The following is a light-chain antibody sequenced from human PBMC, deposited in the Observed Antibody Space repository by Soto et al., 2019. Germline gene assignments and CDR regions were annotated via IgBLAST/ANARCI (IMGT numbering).Light chain of an antibody. J-gene: IGLJ2*01. Sequence: QSVLTQPASVSGSPGQSITISCTGTSSDVGGYNFVSWYQHHPGKAPKLMIYEVYNRPSGISQRFSGSKSANTASLTISGLQAEDEANYYCSSYTNTGTHALFGGGTKLTVL. CDR3: SSYTNTGTHAL. CDR2: EVY. CDR1: SSDVGGYNF. V-gene: IGLV2-14*01.